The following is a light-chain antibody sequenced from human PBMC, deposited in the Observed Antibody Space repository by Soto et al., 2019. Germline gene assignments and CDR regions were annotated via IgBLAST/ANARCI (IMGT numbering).Light chain of an antibody. CDR2: GAS. V-gene: IGKV3-15*01. Sequence: ETGMTQSPATPSAYPGGRATLSCRASQSVSSNLAWYQQKPGQAHRLIVYGASTRATGIPARFSGSGSGTEFTLTISSLQSEDFAVYYCQQYNNWPPVTFGQGTKVDIK. CDR1: QSVSSN. J-gene: IGKJ1*01. CDR3: QQYNNWPPVT.